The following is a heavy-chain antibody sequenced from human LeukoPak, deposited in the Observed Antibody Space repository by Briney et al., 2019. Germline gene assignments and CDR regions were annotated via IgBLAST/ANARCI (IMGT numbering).Heavy chain of an antibody. CDR2: IIPIFGTA. CDR1: GGTFSSYA. J-gene: IGHJ5*02. V-gene: IGHV1-69*05. CDR3: ASVTDEGFDP. D-gene: IGHD3-16*02. Sequence: ASVKVSCKASGGTFSSYAISWVRQAPGQGLEWMGGIIPIFGTANYAQKFQGRVTITTDESTSTAYMELSSLRSEDTAVYYCASVTDEGFDPWGQGTLVTVSP.